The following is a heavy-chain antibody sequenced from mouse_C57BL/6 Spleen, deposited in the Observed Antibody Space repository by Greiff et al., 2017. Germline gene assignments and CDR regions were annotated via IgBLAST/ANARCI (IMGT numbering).Heavy chain of an antibody. CDR1: GYTFTSYW. CDR2: IDPSDSYT. V-gene: IGHV1-69*01. D-gene: IGHD1-1*01. J-gene: IGHJ3*01. Sequence: QVQLQQPGAELVMPGASVKLSCKASGYTFTSYWMHWVKQRPGQGLEWIGEIDPSDSYTNYKQKFKGKSTLTVDKSSSTAYMQLSSLTSEDSAVYYCARRSYYGSSRAWFAYWGQGTLVTVSA. CDR3: ARRSYYGSSRAWFAY.